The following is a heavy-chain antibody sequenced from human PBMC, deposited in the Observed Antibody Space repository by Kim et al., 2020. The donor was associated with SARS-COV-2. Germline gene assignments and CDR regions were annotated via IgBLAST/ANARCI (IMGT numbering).Heavy chain of an antibody. D-gene: IGHD3-9*01. V-gene: IGHV6-1*01. CDR3: ARGSVLRYFDWLPPYGAFDI. J-gene: IGHJ3*02. Sequence: SQTLSLTCAISGDSVSSNSAAWNWIRQSPSRGLEWLGRTYYRSKWYNDYAVSVKSRITINPDTSKNQFSLQLNSVTPEDTAVYYCARGSVLRYFDWLPPYGAFDIWGQGTMVTVSS. CDR2: TYYRSKWYN. CDR1: GDSVSSNSAA.